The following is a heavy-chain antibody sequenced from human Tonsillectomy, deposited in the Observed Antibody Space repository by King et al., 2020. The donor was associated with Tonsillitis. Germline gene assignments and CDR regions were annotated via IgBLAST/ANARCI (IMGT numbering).Heavy chain of an antibody. Sequence: VQLVESGGGVVQPGRSLRLSCAASGFTFSSHGMHWVRQAPGKGLEWVAVMWYDGNNTYYADSLKGRFTISRDISKKTLYLQMNSLRAEDTAVFYCARGLYDSNAFDIWGQGTMVTVSS. D-gene: IGHD3-22*01. CDR1: GFTFSSHG. V-gene: IGHV3-33*01. CDR3: ARGLYDSNAFDI. CDR2: MWYDGNNT. J-gene: IGHJ3*02.